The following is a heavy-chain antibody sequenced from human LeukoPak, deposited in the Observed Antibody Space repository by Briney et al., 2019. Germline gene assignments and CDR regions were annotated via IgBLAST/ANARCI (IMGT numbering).Heavy chain of an antibody. Sequence: PSETLSLTCTVSGGSISSYYWSWIRQPPGKGLEWIGYIYHSGSTYYNPSLKSRVTISVDRSKNQFSLKLSSVTAADTAVYYCARDRRGTTGTTRGAYFDYWGQGTLVTVSS. J-gene: IGHJ4*02. D-gene: IGHD1-1*01. CDR1: GGSISSYY. V-gene: IGHV4-59*12. CDR3: ARDRRGTTGTTRGAYFDY. CDR2: IYHSGST.